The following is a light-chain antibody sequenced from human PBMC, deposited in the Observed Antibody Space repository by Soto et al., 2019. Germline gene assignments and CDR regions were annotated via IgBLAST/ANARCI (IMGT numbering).Light chain of an antibody. CDR1: QSLLHSNGYNY. V-gene: IGKV2-28*01. CDR2: LGS. J-gene: IGKJ1*01. Sequence: DIVMTQSPLSLPFTPGERASISCRSSQSLLHSNGYNYLDWYLQKPGQSPQLLIYLGSNRASGVPDRFSGSGSGTDFTLKISRVEAEDVGVYYCMQPLQSWTFGQGTKVDIK. CDR3: MQPLQSWT.